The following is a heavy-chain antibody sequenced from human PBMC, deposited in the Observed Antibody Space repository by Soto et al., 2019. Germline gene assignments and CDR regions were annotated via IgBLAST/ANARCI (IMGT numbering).Heavy chain of an antibody. CDR2: FHPSGDN. CDR1: SGSFSSYY. Sequence: QVQLQQWGAGLLKPSETLSLTCAVHSGSFSSYYCTWTRQPPGKGLEWIGEFHPSGDNDCNPTLSDTFTISLDTAMSQFSVRLTSVSAWATAVYFCSSSRYSHRGGRYWGQGTLVTVSS. J-gene: IGHJ4*02. D-gene: IGHD2-15*01. V-gene: IGHV4-34*02. CDR3: SSSRYSHRGGRY.